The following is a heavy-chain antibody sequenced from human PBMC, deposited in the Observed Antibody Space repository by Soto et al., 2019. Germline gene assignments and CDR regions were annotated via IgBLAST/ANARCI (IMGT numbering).Heavy chain of an antibody. CDR1: GGTFSSYA. D-gene: IGHD6-6*01. CDR3: ARDRGGAARGTQWFDP. J-gene: IGHJ5*02. CDR2: IIPIFGTA. Sequence: QVQLVQSGAEVKKPGSSVKVSCKASGGTFSSYAISWVRQAPGQGLEWMGGIIPIFGTANYAQKFQGRVTITAEESTSTAYMERSSLRSEDTAVYYCARDRGGAARGTQWFDPWGQGTLVTVSS. V-gene: IGHV1-69*12.